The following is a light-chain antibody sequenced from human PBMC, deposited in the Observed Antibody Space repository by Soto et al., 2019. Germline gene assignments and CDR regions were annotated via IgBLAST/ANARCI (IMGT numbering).Light chain of an antibody. Sequence: DIQMTQSPSSLSASVGDRVTITCRASQSISSYLNWYQQKPAKAPKLLIYASSNLQSGVTSRFSGSGSVTDFTLTISSLQPEDFAAYYCQQTYSTPYTFGQGTKLEIK. J-gene: IGKJ2*01. CDR1: QSISSY. CDR2: ASS. CDR3: QQTYSTPYT. V-gene: IGKV1-39*01.